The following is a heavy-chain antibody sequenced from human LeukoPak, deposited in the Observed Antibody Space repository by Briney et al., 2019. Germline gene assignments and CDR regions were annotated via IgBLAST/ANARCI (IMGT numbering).Heavy chain of an antibody. CDR1: GFTFSSYE. CDR3: ARVYYYGMDV. V-gene: IGHV3-48*03. J-gene: IGHJ6*02. CDR2: ISSSGSTI. Sequence: GGSLRLSCAASGFTFSSYEMNWVRQAPGKGLEWVSYISSSGSTIYYADSVKGRFTISRDNAKNSLYLQMNSLRAGDTAVYYCARVYYYGMDVWGQGTTVTVSS.